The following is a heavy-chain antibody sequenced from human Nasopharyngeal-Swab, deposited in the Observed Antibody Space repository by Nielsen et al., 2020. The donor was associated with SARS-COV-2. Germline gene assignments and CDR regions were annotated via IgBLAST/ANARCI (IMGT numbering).Heavy chain of an antibody. V-gene: IGHV3-9*01. CDR1: GFTFDHYA. D-gene: IGHD3-10*01. CDR2: MNWNSGSP. CDR3: AKDMGNYYGSTRIDV. J-gene: IGHJ6*02. Sequence: SLKISCTASGFTFDHYAMNWVRQAPGKGLEWVSGMNWNSGSPGYADSVKGRFTISRDNAKNTLYLQMNSLRPEDTALYYCAKDMGNYYGSTRIDVWGQGTTVTVSS.